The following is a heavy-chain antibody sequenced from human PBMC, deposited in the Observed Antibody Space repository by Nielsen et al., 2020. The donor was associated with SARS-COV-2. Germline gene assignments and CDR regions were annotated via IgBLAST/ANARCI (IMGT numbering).Heavy chain of an antibody. CDR3: ARETGATEYCSSTSCRPYYYYYMDV. J-gene: IGHJ6*03. D-gene: IGHD2-2*01. Sequence: WVRQAPGQRLEWMGWINAGNGNTKYSQKLQGRVTMTTDTSTSTAYMELRSLRSDDTAVYYCARETGATEYCSSTSCRPYYYYYMDVWGKGTTVTVSS. CDR2: INAGNGNT. V-gene: IGHV1-18*01.